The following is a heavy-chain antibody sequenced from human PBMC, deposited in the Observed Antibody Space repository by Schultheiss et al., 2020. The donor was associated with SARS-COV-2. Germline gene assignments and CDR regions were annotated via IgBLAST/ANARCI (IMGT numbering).Heavy chain of an antibody. CDR3: ASSITVIVVVTVNSYYYYYMDV. V-gene: IGHV3-48*03. Sequence: GGSLRLSCAASGFTFSSYAMIWVRQAPGKGLEWVSYISSSGSTIYYADSVKGRFTISRDNAKNSLYLQMNSLRAEDTAVYYCASSITVIVVVTVNSYYYYYMDVWGKGTTVTVSS. J-gene: IGHJ6*03. CDR1: GFTFSSYA. D-gene: IGHD3-22*01. CDR2: ISSSGSTI.